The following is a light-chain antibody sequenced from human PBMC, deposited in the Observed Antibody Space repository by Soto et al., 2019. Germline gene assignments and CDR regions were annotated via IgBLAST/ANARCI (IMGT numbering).Light chain of an antibody. V-gene: IGLV2-8*01. CDR3: IAYAGTNNLV. Sequence: QSVLTQPPSASGSHGQSVTISCTGSSSDVGGYNYVSWYQQHPGKAPKLIIYEVSRRPSGVPDRFSGSKSGKTASLTVSGLQAEDEADYYCIAYAGTNNLVFGGGTKLTVL. CDR1: SSDVGGYNY. J-gene: IGLJ2*01. CDR2: EVS.